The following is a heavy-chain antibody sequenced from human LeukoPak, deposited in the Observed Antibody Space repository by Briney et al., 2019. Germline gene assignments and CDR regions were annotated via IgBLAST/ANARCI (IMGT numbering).Heavy chain of an antibody. CDR1: GYTLTDYY. J-gene: IGHJ4*02. CDR2: INPNSGDT. D-gene: IGHD1/OR15-1a*01. Sequence: ASVKVSCKASGYTLTDYYIHWVRQAPGQGLGWMGWINPNSGDTTYAQKFQGRLTMTRDTSISSAYMDLSRLNSDDTAVYFCAREEQYNNFFDYWGQGTLSPSPQ. CDR3: AREEQYNNFFDY. V-gene: IGHV1-2*02.